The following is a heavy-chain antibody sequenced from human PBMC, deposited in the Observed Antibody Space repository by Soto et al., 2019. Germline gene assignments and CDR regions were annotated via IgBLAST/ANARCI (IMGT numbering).Heavy chain of an antibody. V-gene: IGHV4-34*01. D-gene: IGHD1-1*01. CDR2: INEIGST. Sequence: QVQLQQWGAGLVKPSETLSLSCAVYGQSFSGHSWAWIRQPPGKGLERIGEINEIGSTYYNPSLKSRVTISTATSKNQFSLTLSSVSAADTAAYFCARGSGIVALPGELEDVNYDYWGQGTLVNVSS. CDR3: ARGSGIVALPGELEDVNYDY. J-gene: IGHJ4*02. CDR1: GQSFSGHS.